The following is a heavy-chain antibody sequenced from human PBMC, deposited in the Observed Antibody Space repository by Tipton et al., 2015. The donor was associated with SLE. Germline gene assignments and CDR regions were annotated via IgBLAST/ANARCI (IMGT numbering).Heavy chain of an antibody. CDR2: IYTSGST. D-gene: IGHD6-19*01. V-gene: IGHV4-61*02. J-gene: IGHJ3*02. CDR3: ARVPYSSGWTRWAFDI. Sequence: TLSLTCTVSGGSVSSTTYYWSWIRQPAGKGLEWIGRIYTSGSTSYNPSLKSRVTISVNTSKNQFSLKLSSVTAADTAVYYCARVPYSSGWTRWAFDIWGQGTMVTVSS. CDR1: GGSVSSTTYY.